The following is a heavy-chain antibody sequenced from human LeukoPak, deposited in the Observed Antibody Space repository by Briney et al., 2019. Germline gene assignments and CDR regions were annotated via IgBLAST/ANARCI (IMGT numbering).Heavy chain of an antibody. CDR3: ARNRDGYNSFDY. Sequence: PSQTLSLTCTVSGGSINNGGYYWSWIRQHPGKGLGWIGYIYYSGSSYYNPSLRSRVTISVDTSKNHFSLKLSSVTAADTAVYYCARNRDGYNSFDYWGQRTLVTVSS. CDR2: IYYSGSS. D-gene: IGHD5-24*01. CDR1: GGSINNGGYY. V-gene: IGHV4-31*03. J-gene: IGHJ4*02.